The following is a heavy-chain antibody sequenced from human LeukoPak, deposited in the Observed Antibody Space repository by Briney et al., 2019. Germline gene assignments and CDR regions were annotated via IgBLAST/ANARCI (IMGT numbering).Heavy chain of an antibody. CDR2: ISGSGGST. CDR1: GFRFSSFA. CDR3: ARDRAVVPRDAFDI. V-gene: IGHV3-23*01. D-gene: IGHD3-22*01. Sequence: GGSLRLSCAASGFRFSSFAMTWIRQAPGKGLEWISSISGSGGSTYYADSVKGRFTISRDNSKNTLYLQMNSLRAEDTAVYYCARDRAVVPRDAFDIWGQGTMVTVSS. J-gene: IGHJ3*02.